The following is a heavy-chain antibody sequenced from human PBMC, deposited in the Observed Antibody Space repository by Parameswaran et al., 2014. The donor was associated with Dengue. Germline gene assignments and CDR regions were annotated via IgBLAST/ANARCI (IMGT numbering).Heavy chain of an antibody. J-gene: IGHJ3*01. CDR2: INWNGGNT. V-gene: IGHV3-20*01. Sequence: GESLKISCAASGFTFDDYGMSWVRQTPGKGLEWVSGINWNGGNTDYADSVKGRFTISRDNAKKSLYLQMDSLRVEDTALYHCARDTGRDNSFNLWGQGTVVTVSS. D-gene: IGHD2/OR15-2a*01. CDR1: GFTFDDYG. CDR3: ARDTGRDNSFNL.